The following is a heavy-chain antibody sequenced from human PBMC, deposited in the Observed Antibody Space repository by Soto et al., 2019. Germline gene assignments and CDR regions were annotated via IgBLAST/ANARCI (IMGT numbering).Heavy chain of an antibody. CDR1: GGSISSSNW. CDR2: SYHSGST. D-gene: IGHD3-3*01. J-gene: IGHJ4*02. V-gene: IGHV4-4*02. CDR3: AREPRYDFLRWSPPVDY. Sequence: QVQLQESGPGLVKPSGTLSLTCAVSGGSISSSNWWSWVRPPPGKGLGWIGESYHSGSTNYNPSLKSRVTIPVDKSKNQFSLKLSSVTAADTAVYYCAREPRYDFLRWSPPVDYWGQGTLVTVSS.